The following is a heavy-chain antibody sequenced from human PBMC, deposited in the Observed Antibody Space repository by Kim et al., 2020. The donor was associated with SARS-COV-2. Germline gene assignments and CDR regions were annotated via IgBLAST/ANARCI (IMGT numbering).Heavy chain of an antibody. CDR3: ARAAGYSYGYSDY. CDR1: GFTVSSNY. D-gene: IGHD5-18*01. J-gene: IGHJ4*02. Sequence: GGSLRLSCAVSGFTVSSNYMTWVRQAPGKGLEWVSIIYSGGSTYYADSVKGRFTISRDNSKNTLYLQMNSLRAEDTAVYYCARAAGYSYGYSDYWGQGTL. CDR2: IYSGGST. V-gene: IGHV3-53*01.